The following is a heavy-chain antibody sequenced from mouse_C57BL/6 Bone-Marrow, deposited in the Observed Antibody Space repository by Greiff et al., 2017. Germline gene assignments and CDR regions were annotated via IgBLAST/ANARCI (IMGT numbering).Heavy chain of an antibody. CDR2: IHPNSGST. CDR3: ARSKLSWFAY. CDR1: GYTFTSYW. Sequence: VKLQQPGAELVKPGASVKLSCKASGYTFTSYWMHWVKQRPGQGLEWIGMIHPNSGSTNYNEKFKSKATLTVDKSSSTAYMQLSSLTSEDSAVYYCARSKLSWFAYWGQGTLVTVSA. V-gene: IGHV1-64*01. J-gene: IGHJ3*01.